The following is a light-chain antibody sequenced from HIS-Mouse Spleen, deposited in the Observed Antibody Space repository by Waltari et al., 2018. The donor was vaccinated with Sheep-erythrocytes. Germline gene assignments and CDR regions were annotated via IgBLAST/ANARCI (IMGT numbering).Light chain of an antibody. CDR2: KAS. J-gene: IGKJ4*01. Sequence: DIQMTQSSSPLSASVGDRVTLTCRASQSISSCLAWYQQKPGKAPKLLLYKASSLESGVPSRFSGSGSGTEFTLTISSLQPDDFATYYCQQYNSYPLTFGGGTKVEIK. V-gene: IGKV1-5*03. CDR3: QQYNSYPLT. CDR1: QSISSC.